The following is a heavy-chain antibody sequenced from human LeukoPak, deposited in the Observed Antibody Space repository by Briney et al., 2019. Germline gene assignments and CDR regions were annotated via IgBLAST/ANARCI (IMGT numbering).Heavy chain of an antibody. CDR3: ARGWDIVVAPAAMRRVAEGYFDY. J-gene: IGHJ4*02. CDR1: GFTFSSYG. Sequence: GGSLRLSCAASGFTFSSYGMHWVRQAPGKGLEWVAVIWYDGSNKYYADSVKGRFTISRDNSKNTLYLQMNSLRAEDTAVYYCARGWDIVVAPAAMRRVAEGYFDYWGQGTLVTVSS. D-gene: IGHD2-2*01. V-gene: IGHV3-33*01. CDR2: IWYDGSNK.